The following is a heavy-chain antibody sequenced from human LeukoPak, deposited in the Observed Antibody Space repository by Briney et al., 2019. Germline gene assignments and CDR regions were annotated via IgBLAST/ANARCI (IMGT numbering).Heavy chain of an antibody. CDR1: GGSISSLY. CDR3: ARHRAYSSSSPFDY. CDR2: IYYTGST. D-gene: IGHD6-6*01. Sequence: SETLSLTCSVSGGSISSLYWSWIRQPPGKGLEWVGYIYYTGSTNYNPTLKSRVTMFVDMSKNQFSLRLSSVTAADTAVYYCARHRAYSSSSPFDYWGQGTLVTVSS. J-gene: IGHJ4*02. V-gene: IGHV4-59*08.